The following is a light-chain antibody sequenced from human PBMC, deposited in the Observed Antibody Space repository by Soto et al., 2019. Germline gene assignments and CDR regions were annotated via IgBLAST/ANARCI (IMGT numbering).Light chain of an antibody. CDR3: QQYHNWPIT. J-gene: IGKJ5*01. CDR2: GAS. V-gene: IGKV3-15*01. Sequence: EIVMTQSPATLSVSPGERATLSCRASQSVSRNLGWYQQKPGQAPRLLIYGASTRATGIPARFSGSGSGTEFTLTISSLQSEDFAVYYCQQYHNWPITFGQGTRLEIK. CDR1: QSVSRN.